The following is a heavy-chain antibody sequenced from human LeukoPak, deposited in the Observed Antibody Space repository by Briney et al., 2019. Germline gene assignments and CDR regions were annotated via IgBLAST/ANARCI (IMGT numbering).Heavy chain of an antibody. V-gene: IGHV4-30-4*07. CDR1: GGSISSGGYS. Sequence: SETLSLTCAVSGGSISSGGYSWSWIRQPPGKGLEWIGYIFYSGSTYYNPSLKSRVIISVDTSKNQFSLKLSSVTDADTAVYSCARGPRTNVEMATIIAFDIWGQGTMVTVSS. D-gene: IGHD5-24*01. CDR2: IFYSGST. CDR3: ARGPRTNVEMATIIAFDI. J-gene: IGHJ3*02.